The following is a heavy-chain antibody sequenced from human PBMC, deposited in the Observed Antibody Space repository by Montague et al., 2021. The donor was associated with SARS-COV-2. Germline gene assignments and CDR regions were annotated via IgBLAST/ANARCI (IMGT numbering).Heavy chain of an antibody. CDR2: IYYSGST. Sequence: TLSLTCTVSGDSISNYYWSRIRRPPGKGLEWLGYIYYSGSTNYNPSLKSRVTISVDTSKNQFSLRLSSVTAADTAVYYCARLPYILPGYAYFDFWGQGSLVIVSS. J-gene: IGHJ4*02. V-gene: IGHV4-59*08. D-gene: IGHD3-9*01. CDR3: ARLPYILPGYAYFDF. CDR1: GDSISNYY.